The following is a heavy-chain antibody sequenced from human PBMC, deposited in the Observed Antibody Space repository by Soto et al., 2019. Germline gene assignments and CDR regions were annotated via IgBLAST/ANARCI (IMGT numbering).Heavy chain of an antibody. CDR3: ARGFCATTTCYDVDY. J-gene: IGHJ4*02. Sequence: QVQLVQSGAEVKKPGASVKVSCKASGYTFTDYGLSWVRQAPGQGREWMGWINPYNGHTNYARNLQDRVTMTTDTSTTTAYLDLRSLGSDDTAMYYCARGFCATTTCYDVDYWGQGTLVTVSS. CDR2: INPYNGHT. D-gene: IGHD2-2*01. V-gene: IGHV1-18*01. CDR1: GYTFTDYG.